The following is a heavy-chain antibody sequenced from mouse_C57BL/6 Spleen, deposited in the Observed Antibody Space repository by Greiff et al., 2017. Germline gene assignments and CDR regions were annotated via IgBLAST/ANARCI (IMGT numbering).Heavy chain of an antibody. CDR2: INYDGSST. J-gene: IGHJ3*01. CDR3: ASALTGTAWFAY. CDR1: GFTFSDYY. V-gene: IGHV5-16*01. D-gene: IGHD4-1*01. Sequence: EVQVVESEGGLVQPGSSMKLSCTASGFTFSDYYMAWVRQVPEKGLEWVANINYDGSSTYYLDSLKSRFIISRDNAKNILYLQMSSLKSEDTATYYCASALTGTAWFAYWGQGTLVTVSA.